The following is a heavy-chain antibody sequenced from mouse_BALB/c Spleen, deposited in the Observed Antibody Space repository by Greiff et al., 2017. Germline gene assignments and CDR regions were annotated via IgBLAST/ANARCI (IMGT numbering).Heavy chain of an antibody. D-gene: IGHD1-1*01. J-gene: IGHJ3*01. CDR3: TLITTVVTPFAY. CDR1: GFTFSSYW. Sequence: DVKLVESGGGLVQPGGSMKLSCVASGFTFSSYWMSWVRQSPEKGLEWVAEIRLKSDNYATHYAESVKGKFTISRDDSKSRLYLQMNSLRAEDTGIYYCTLITTVVTPFAYWGQGTLVTVSA. CDR2: IRLKSDNYAT. V-gene: IGHV6-6*02.